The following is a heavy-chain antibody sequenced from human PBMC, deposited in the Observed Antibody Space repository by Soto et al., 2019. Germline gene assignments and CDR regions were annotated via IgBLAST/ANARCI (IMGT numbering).Heavy chain of an antibody. CDR2: ISYDGSNK. CDR3: AKDLGESTYGDSDAFDI. CDR1: GFTFSSYG. Sequence: QVQLVESGGGVVQPGRSLRLSCAASGFTFSSYGMHWVRQAPGKGLEWVAVISYDGSNKYYADSVKGRFTISRDNSKKTLYLQMNSLRAEDTAVYYCAKDLGESTYGDSDAFDIWGQGTMVTVSS. D-gene: IGHD4-17*01. V-gene: IGHV3-30*18. J-gene: IGHJ3*02.